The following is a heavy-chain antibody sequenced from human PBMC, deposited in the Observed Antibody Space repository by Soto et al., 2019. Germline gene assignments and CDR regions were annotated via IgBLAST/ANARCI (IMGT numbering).Heavy chain of an antibody. J-gene: IGHJ6*02. CDR2: INHNGST. Sequence: QVQSQQWGAGLLKPSETLSLTCAIYGGSFSNYYWNWIRQPPGKGLEWMGKINHNGSTNYSPSLKSRLTISVDTSKNQFSLKLISVTAADTAVYFCGRGRGYSNAWGSYYSGMDVWGQGTTVTVSS. CDR3: GRGRGYSNAWGSYYSGMDV. D-gene: IGHD6-19*01. V-gene: IGHV4-34*01. CDR1: GGSFSNYY.